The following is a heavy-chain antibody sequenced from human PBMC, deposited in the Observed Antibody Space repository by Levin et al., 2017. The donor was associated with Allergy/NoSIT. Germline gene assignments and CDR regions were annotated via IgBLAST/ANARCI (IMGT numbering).Heavy chain of an antibody. CDR1: GFTFSNYA. J-gene: IGHJ5*02. Sequence: PGGSLRLSCAASGFTFSNYAMNWVRQAPGKGLEWVSSISTSSNYIYYADSVKGRFTISRDNAKNSLYLQMNSLGAEDTAVYYCARTPGGVVDGQPWGPGTLVTVSS. D-gene: IGHD3-22*01. CDR2: ISTSSNYI. V-gene: IGHV3-21*01. CDR3: ARTPGGVVDGQP.